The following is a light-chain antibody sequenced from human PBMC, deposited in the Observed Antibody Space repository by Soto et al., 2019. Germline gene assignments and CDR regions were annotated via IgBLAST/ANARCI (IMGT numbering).Light chain of an antibody. CDR3: QQYENLPT. J-gene: IGKJ5*01. CDR2: DAS. CDR1: QNINNY. Sequence: IQVTWTQTSLFAVVAERVTITFQASQNINNYLNWYQQKPGRAPKLLIYDASNLEAGVPSRFRVSGSGTDCTFTISRLQPEDIATDYWQQYENLPTFGQGTRLEIK. V-gene: IGKV1-33*01.